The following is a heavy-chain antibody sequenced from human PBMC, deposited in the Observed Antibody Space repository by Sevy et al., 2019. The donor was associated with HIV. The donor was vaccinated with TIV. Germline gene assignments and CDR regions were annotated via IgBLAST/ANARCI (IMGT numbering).Heavy chain of an antibody. J-gene: IGHJ5*02. CDR2: ISYVGKT. CDR1: GGSISSSGSF. Sequence: SETLSLTCNVSGGSISSSGSFWGWTRQSPGKGLEWIGDISYVGKTNYNPSLRGRVTISRDTSNNHFSLRLKYVSAADTGVYYCAKIFAHWGQGTLVTVSS. V-gene: IGHV4-39*02. CDR3: AKIFAH.